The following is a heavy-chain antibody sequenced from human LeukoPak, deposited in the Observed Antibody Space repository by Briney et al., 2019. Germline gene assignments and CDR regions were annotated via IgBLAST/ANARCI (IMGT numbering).Heavy chain of an antibody. V-gene: IGHV1-18*01. CDR1: GYTFTSYG. D-gene: IGHD6-19*01. Sequence: ASVKVSCKASGYTFTSYGISWVRQAPGQGLEWMGWISAYNGNTNYAQKFQGRVTMTRDTSISTAYMELSRLRSDDTAVYYCARGSRGGYSSGWLGYYYYYMDVWGKGTTVTISS. J-gene: IGHJ6*03. CDR3: ARGSRGGYSSGWLGYYYYYMDV. CDR2: ISAYNGNT.